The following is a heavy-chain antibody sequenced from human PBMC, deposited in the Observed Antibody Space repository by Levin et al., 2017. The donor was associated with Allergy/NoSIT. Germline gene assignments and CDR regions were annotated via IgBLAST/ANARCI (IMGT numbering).Heavy chain of an antibody. V-gene: IGHV3-23*01. D-gene: IGHD5-24*01. Sequence: PGGSLRLSCAASGFTFSSYAMSWVRQAPGKGLEWVSAISGSGGSTYYADSVKGRFTISRDNSKNTLYLQMNSLRAEDTAVYYCAKDHWGNRDGYNYDYWGQGTLVTVSS. CDR3: AKDHWGNRDGYNYDY. CDR2: ISGSGGST. J-gene: IGHJ4*02. CDR1: GFTFSSYA.